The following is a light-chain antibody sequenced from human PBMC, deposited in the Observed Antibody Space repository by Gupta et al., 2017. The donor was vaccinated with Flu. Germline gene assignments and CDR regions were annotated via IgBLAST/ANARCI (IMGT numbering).Light chain of an antibody. CDR1: QSISKY. J-gene: IGKJ4*01. CDR2: DAS. Sequence: GERAPLSCRTSQSISKYLAWYQQKPGQAPRLLIYDASSRATGIPARFSGSGSGTDFTLTISSLEPEDFAVYYCQQRSNWPLTFGGGTKVEIK. V-gene: IGKV3-11*01. CDR3: QQRSNWPLT.